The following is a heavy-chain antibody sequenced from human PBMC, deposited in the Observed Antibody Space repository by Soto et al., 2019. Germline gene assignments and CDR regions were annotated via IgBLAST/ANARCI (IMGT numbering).Heavy chain of an antibody. CDR2: INSSGGT. V-gene: IGHV4-34*01. J-gene: IGHJ4*02. CDR1: GGYLSGYS. Sequence: QVHLQQWGAGLLKPSENLSLTCAVYGGYLSGYSWSWIRQAPGRGLEWVGEINSSGGTNYNPSLESRVTISQDMSKNQFFLRLTSVTAADTAVYYCASIRSSRPWGPGTLVTVSS. CDR3: ASIRSSRP.